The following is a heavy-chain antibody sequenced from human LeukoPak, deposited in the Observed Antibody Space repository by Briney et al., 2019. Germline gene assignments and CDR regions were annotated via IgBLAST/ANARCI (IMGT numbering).Heavy chain of an antibody. V-gene: IGHV3-30-3*01. Sequence: GGSLRLSCAASGFTFSSYAMHWVRQAPGKGLEWVAVISYDGSNKYYADSVKGRFTISGDNSKNTLYLQMNSLRAEDTAVYYCARDGGVGDGYEAIDYWGQGTLVTVSS. J-gene: IGHJ4*02. CDR1: GFTFSSYA. D-gene: IGHD5-24*01. CDR2: ISYDGSNK. CDR3: ARDGGVGDGYEAIDY.